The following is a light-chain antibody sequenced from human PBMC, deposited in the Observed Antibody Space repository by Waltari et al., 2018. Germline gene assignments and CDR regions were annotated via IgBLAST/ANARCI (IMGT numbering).Light chain of an antibody. CDR2: DVS. Sequence: QSALTQPRSVSGSPGPSVTISCTGTSSDVGGYNYVSWYQQHPGKAPKLMIYDVSKRPSGVPDRFSGSKSGNTASLTISGLQAEDEADYYRCSYAGSYTYVFGTGTKVTVL. J-gene: IGLJ1*01. CDR1: SSDVGGYNY. V-gene: IGLV2-11*01. CDR3: CSYAGSYTYV.